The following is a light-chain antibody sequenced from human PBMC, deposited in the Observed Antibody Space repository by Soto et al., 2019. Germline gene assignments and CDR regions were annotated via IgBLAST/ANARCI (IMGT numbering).Light chain of an antibody. CDR2: GAY. Sequence: EVVMTQSPATLSVSPGESATLSCRASQSVSNSLAWYQQKPGQAPRLLIYGAYTRATGIPARFSGSGSETEFTLAISSLQSEDFAVYYCQQYNTWWTFGQGTKVEIK. CDR1: QSVSNS. V-gene: IGKV3-15*01. CDR3: QQYNTWWT. J-gene: IGKJ1*01.